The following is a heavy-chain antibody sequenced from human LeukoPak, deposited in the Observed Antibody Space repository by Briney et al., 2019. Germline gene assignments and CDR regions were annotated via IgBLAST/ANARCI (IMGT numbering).Heavy chain of an antibody. V-gene: IGHV3-23*01. J-gene: IGHJ3*02. CDR1: EFTFSSYA. Sequence: GGSLRLSCAASEFTFSSYAMSWVRQAPGKGLEWASAISGSGGSTYYADSVKGRFTISRDNSKNTLYLQMNSLRAEDTAVYYCAKSSIAAPGAFDIWGQGTMVTVSS. D-gene: IGHD6-6*01. CDR2: ISGSGGST. CDR3: AKSSIAAPGAFDI.